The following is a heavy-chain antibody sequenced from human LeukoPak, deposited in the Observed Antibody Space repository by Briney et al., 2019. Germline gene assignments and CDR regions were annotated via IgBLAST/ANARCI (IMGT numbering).Heavy chain of an antibody. Sequence: SEALSLTCAVSGRSLSGYYWSWIRQSPGKGHEWIGEVNHRGSAPYNPSLKSRVTISLDTSKNQFSLTMNFVTAADTSMYFCARGNSGGAFGDFYYFMDVWGKGTTVSVSS. D-gene: IGHD1-1*01. CDR2: VNHRGSA. CDR1: GRSLSGYY. J-gene: IGHJ6*03. CDR3: ARGNSGGAFGDFYYFMDV. V-gene: IGHV4-34*01.